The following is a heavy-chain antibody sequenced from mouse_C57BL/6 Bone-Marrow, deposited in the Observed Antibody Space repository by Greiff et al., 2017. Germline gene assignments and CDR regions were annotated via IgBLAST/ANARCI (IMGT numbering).Heavy chain of an antibody. V-gene: IGHV14-2*01. CDR3: ARRTTVVATEPYYAMDY. D-gene: IGHD1-1*01. CDR2: IDPEDGET. Sequence: EVQLQESGAELVKPGASVKLSCTASGFNIKDYYMHWVKQRTEQGLEWIGRIDPEDGETKYAPKFQGKATITADTSSNTAYLQLSSLTSEDTAVYYCARRTTVVATEPYYAMDYWGQGTSVTVSS. J-gene: IGHJ4*01. CDR1: GFNIKDYY.